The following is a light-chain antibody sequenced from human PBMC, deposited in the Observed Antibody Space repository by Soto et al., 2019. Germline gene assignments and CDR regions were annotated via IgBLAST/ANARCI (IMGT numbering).Light chain of an antibody. J-gene: IGKJ1*01. Sequence: EIVLTQSPGTLSLSPGEGITLSCTASQTVSKNYLAWYQQKPGQDQRLLIYAASTRATGIPDRFSGSGSGTDFTLTISRLEPEDFAVFYCQQYAVSPITFGQGTKVDIK. CDR3: QQYAVSPIT. CDR2: AAS. V-gene: IGKV3-20*01. CDR1: QTVSKNY.